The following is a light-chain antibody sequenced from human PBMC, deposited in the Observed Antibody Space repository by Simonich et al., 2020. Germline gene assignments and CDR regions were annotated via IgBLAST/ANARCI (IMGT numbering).Light chain of an antibody. CDR1: QSVLYSSNNKNY. J-gene: IGKJ3*01. Sequence: TINCKSSQSVLYSSNNKNYLAWYQQKPGQPPKLLIYWASTRESGVPDRFSGSGSGTDFTLTISSLQAEDGAVYYCQQYYSTPFTFGPGTKVDIK. V-gene: IGKV4-1*01. CDR2: WAS. CDR3: QQYYSTPFT.